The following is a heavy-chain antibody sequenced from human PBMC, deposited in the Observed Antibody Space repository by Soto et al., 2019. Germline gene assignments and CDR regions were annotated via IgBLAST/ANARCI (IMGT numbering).Heavy chain of an antibody. CDR1: GGTFSSYA. CDR3: ARAGVYSSSSGGYYFDY. V-gene: IGHV1-69*13. J-gene: IGHJ4*02. CDR2: IIPIFGTA. Sequence: SVKVSCKASGGTFSSYAISWVRQAPGQGLEWMGGIIPIFGTANYAQKFQGRVTITADESTSTAYMELSSLRSEDTAVYYCARAGVYSSSSGGYYFDYWGQGTLVTVS. D-gene: IGHD6-6*01.